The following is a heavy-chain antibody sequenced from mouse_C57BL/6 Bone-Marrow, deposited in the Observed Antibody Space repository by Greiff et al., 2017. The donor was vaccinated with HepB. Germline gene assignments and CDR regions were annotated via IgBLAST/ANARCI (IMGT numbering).Heavy chain of an antibody. Sequence: EVHLVESGGGLVKPGGSLKLSCAASGFTFSDYGMHWVRQAPEKGLEWVAYISSGSSTIYYADTVKGRFTISRDNAKNTLFLQMTSLRSEDTAMYYCAVDSSGYHFAYWGQGTLVTVSA. CDR2: ISSGSSTI. J-gene: IGHJ3*01. CDR3: AVDSSGYHFAY. D-gene: IGHD3-2*02. V-gene: IGHV5-17*01. CDR1: GFTFSDYG.